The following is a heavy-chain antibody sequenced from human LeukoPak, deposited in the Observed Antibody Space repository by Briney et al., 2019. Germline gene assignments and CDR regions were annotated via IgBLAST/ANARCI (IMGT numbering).Heavy chain of an antibody. J-gene: IGHJ4*02. CDR3: ARGRTTVTTRQYFDY. D-gene: IGHD4-11*01. Sequence: SQTLSLTCTVSGGSISSGDYYWSWIRQPPGKGLEWIGEINHSGSTNYNPSLKSRVTISVDTSKNQFSLKLSSVTAADTAVYYCARGRTTVTTRQYFDYWGQGTLVTVSS. V-gene: IGHV4-30-4*01. CDR2: INHSGST. CDR1: GGSISSGDYY.